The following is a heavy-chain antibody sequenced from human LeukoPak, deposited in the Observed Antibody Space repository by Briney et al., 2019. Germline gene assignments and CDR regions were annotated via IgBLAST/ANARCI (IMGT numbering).Heavy chain of an antibody. CDR1: GGTFSSYA. J-gene: IGHJ3*02. Sequence: SVKVSCKASGGTFSSYAISWVRQAPGQGLEWMGGIIPIFGTANYAQKFQGRVTITADESTSTAYMELSSLRSEDTAVYYCARGGDDCSGGSCYSDAFDIWGQGTMVTVSS. CDR2: IIPIFGTA. CDR3: ARGGDDCSGGSCYSDAFDI. D-gene: IGHD2-15*01. V-gene: IGHV1-69*13.